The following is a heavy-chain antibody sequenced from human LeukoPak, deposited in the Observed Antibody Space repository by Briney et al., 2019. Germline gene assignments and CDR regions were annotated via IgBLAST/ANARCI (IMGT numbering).Heavy chain of an antibody. D-gene: IGHD6-19*01. CDR3: ATSQSSVAGIIGD. CDR2: ISGSGSNK. V-gene: IGHV3-11*04. Sequence: GGSLRLSSAASGFTFSDYFMTWIRQAPGKGLGWVSYISGSGSNKYYADSVKGRFTISRDNAKNSLYLQMNSLRVEDTAVYYCATSQSSVAGIIGDWGQGTLVTVSS. CDR1: GFTFSDYF. J-gene: IGHJ4*02.